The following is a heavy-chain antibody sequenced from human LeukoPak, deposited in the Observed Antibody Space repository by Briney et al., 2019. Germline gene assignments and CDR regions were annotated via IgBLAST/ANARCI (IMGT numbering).Heavy chain of an antibody. CDR2: IIPIFGTA. J-gene: IGHJ4*02. CDR3: ARDGDGYNPN. Sequence: SVKVSCKASGGTFSSYAISWVRQAPGQGLEWMGGIIPIFGTANYAQKFQGRVTITADESTSTAYMGLSSLRSEDTAVYYCARDGDGYNPNWGQGTLVTVSS. CDR1: GGTFSSYA. D-gene: IGHD5-24*01. V-gene: IGHV1-69*13.